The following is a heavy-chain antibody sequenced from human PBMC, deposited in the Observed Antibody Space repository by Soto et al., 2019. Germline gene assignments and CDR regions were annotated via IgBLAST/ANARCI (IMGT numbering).Heavy chain of an antibody. V-gene: IGHV3-7*03. CDR3: ARAGAGRYYYSYYGMDV. Sequence: GGSLRLSCAASGFTFSSYWMSWVRQAPGKGLEWVDNIKQEGSEKYYLDSVKGRFTISRDNAKNSLYLQMNSLRAEDTAVYYCARAGAGRYYYSYYGMDVWGQGTTVTVSS. CDR2: IKQEGSEK. J-gene: IGHJ6*02. CDR1: GFTFSSYW. D-gene: IGHD1-26*01.